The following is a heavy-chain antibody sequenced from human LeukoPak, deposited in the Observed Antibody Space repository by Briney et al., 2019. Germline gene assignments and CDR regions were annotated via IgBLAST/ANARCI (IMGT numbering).Heavy chain of an antibody. D-gene: IGHD2-2*01. CDR2: INPNSGGT. CDR1: GYTFTGYY. CDR3: ARGPDGSSTRRYFDY. J-gene: IGHJ4*02. V-gene: IGHV1-2*02. Sequence: ASVKVSCKASGYTFTGYYMHWVRQAPGQGLEWMGWINPNSGGTNYAQKFQGRVTITADKSTSTAYMELSSLRSEDTAVYYCARGPDGSSTRRYFDYWGQGTLVTVSS.